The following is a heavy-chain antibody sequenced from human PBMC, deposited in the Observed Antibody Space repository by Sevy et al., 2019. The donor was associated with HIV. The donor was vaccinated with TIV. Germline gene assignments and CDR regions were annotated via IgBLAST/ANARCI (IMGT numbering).Heavy chain of an antibody. D-gene: IGHD3-3*01. CDR3: ARDSSGDEFGFYYYYMDV. V-gene: IGHV3-11*04. CDR1: GFNFRDFY. J-gene: IGHJ6*03. Sequence: GGSLRLSCAASGFNFRDFYMTWIRQAPGKGLEWVAYISSSGGAKYYADSVAGRFTISRDNAKNSMYLQMNSLRADDAAIYFCARDSSGDEFGFYYYYMDVWGKGTAVTVSS. CDR2: ISSSGGAK.